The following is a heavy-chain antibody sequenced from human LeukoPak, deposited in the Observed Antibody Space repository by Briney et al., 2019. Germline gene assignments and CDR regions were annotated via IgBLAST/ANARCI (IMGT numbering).Heavy chain of an antibody. Sequence: GGSLRLSCAASGFTLSNHWMTWVRQVPGRGPEWVANVNRDGSETYYLDSVKGRFAISRDNAKNSLYLQMNSLRAEDTALYYCVRNNAMDVWGQGTTVIVSS. CDR3: VRNNAMDV. V-gene: IGHV3-7*03. J-gene: IGHJ6*02. CDR1: GFTLSNHW. CDR2: VNRDGSET. D-gene: IGHD2-8*01.